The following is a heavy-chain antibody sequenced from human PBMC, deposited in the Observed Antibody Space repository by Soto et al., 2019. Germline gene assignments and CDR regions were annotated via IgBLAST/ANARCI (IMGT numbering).Heavy chain of an antibody. J-gene: IGHJ6*02. D-gene: IGHD2-21*02. V-gene: IGHV3-53*01. Sequence: TGGSLRLSCAASGFTVSSNYMSWVRQAPGKGLEWVSVIYSGGSTYYADSVKGRFTISRDNSKNTLYLQMNSLRAEDTAVYYCATYCGGDCYSRTQYYYYGMDVWGQGTTVTVSS. CDR1: GFTVSSNY. CDR2: IYSGGST. CDR3: ATYCGGDCYSRTQYYYYGMDV.